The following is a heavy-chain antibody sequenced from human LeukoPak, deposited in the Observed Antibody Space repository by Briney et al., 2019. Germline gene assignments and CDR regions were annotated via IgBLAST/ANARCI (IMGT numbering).Heavy chain of an antibody. Sequence: GRSLRLSCAASGFTFSRYGMHWVRQAPGKGLEGVAVISYDGSNKYYADSVKGRFTIARDNSKNTLYLQMNSLRAEDTAVYYCARDRGDYGDSFDAFDIWGQGTMVTVSS. J-gene: IGHJ3*02. V-gene: IGHV3-30*03. CDR2: ISYDGSNK. CDR1: GFTFSRYG. CDR3: ARDRGDYGDSFDAFDI. D-gene: IGHD4-17*01.